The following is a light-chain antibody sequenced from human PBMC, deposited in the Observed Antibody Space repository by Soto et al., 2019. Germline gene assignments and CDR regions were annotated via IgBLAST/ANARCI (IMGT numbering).Light chain of an antibody. J-gene: IGKJ1*01. Sequence: ETVVKNNPGDVPLSPEEWTTLSCRSSQTTNVAYLAWYQQKPGQAPRLLIYGVSSRATGIPDRFSGSGSGTDFTLTIIRLEPEDFAVYYCQQYGSSPATFCQGTKV. CDR1: QTTNVAY. CDR2: GVS. V-gene: IGKV3-20*01. CDR3: QQYGSSPAT.